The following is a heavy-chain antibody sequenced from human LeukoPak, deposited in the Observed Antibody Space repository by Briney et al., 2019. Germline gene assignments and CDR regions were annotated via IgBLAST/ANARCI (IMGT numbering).Heavy chain of an antibody. CDR2: IYYSGTT. CDR1: DGSVSSVGYY. Sequence: SETLSVTCTVSDGSVSSVGYYWGWIRQPPGRGLEWIGSIYYSGTTYYNPSLASRVTIFVDTSKNQFSLRLSSVTAADTAVYYCARRDQAIDYWGQGTLVTVSS. V-gene: IGHV4-39*01. J-gene: IGHJ4*02. CDR3: ARRDQAIDY. D-gene: IGHD5-24*01.